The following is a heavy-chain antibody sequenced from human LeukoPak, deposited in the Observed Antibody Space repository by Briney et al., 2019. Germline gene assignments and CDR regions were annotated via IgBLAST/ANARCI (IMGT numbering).Heavy chain of an antibody. Sequence: AGGPLRLSCAASGFTFSSYAMSWVRQAPGKGLEWVSAISGSGGSTYYADSVKGRFTISRDNSKNTLYLQMNSLRAEDTAVYYCAKSWLRISSPFDYWGQGTLVTVSS. D-gene: IGHD5-12*01. CDR3: AKSWLRISSPFDY. V-gene: IGHV3-23*01. J-gene: IGHJ4*02. CDR2: ISGSGGST. CDR1: GFTFSSYA.